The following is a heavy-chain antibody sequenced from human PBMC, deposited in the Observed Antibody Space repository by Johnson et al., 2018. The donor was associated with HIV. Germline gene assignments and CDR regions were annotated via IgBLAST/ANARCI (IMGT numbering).Heavy chain of an antibody. CDR2: IAWNGATT. Sequence: VQLVESGGGVVRPGESLRLSCAASGFTFDEHGMSWVRQAPGKGLEWVSGIAWNGATTGYADSVKGRFTISRDNVKKSLYLQMNDLRAEDTALYYCARDWDYYDASGYYYANMVDAFDVWGQCTVVTVSS. V-gene: IGHV3-20*04. CDR1: GFTFDEHG. J-gene: IGHJ3*01. D-gene: IGHD3-22*01. CDR3: ARDWDYYDASGYYYANMVDAFDV.